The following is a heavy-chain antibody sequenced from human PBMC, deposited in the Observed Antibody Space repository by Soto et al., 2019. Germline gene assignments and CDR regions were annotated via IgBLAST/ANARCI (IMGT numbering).Heavy chain of an antibody. D-gene: IGHD3-22*01. CDR2: TYYSGTT. CDR1: GGSISSTPYY. V-gene: IGHV4-39*01. Sequence: SETLSRTCSVSGGSISSTPYYGGWIRQPPGKVLDWLGTTYYSGTTSYNPSLKSRVIISVDTSNNQFFLKLRSVTAADTAVYYCARHRQYYDTSGYQQRYFDYWGQGTQVTVSS. J-gene: IGHJ4*02. CDR3: ARHRQYYDTSGYQQRYFDY.